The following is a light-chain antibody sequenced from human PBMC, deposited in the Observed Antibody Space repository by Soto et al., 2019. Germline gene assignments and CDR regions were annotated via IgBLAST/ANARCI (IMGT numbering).Light chain of an antibody. Sequence: DIVMTQSPLTLPVTPGEPASISCRSSQSIDSWLAWYQHKPGKAPKLLIFKASTLETGVPSRFSGSGSETEFTLTISSLQPDESATYYCQPYNSYSRTFGQGTKVDIK. V-gene: IGKV1-5*03. CDR2: KAS. CDR3: QPYNSYSRT. CDR1: QSIDSW. J-gene: IGKJ1*01.